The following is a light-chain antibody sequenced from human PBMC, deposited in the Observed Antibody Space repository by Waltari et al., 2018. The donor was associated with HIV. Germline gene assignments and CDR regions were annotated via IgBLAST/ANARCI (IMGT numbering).Light chain of an antibody. CDR3: QQYEGDTRT. V-gene: IGKV1-5*03. J-gene: IGKJ1*01. CDR2: KAS. CDR1: QSVRTS. Sequence: DIQMTQSPSTLSASVGDRVTITCRATQSVRTSLAWYQQKHGRSPKLLIYKASTLETEVPSRFSGSGSGTEFNLTISGLLSVYFATYYCQQYEGDTRTFGQGTTVELK.